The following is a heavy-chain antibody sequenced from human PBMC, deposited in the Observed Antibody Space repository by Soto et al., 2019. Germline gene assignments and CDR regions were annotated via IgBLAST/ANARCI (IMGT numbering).Heavy chain of an antibody. Sequence: ETLSLTCAVYGAPFSGYYWTWIRQPPGKGLEWVSVIYSGGSTYYADSVKGRFTISRDNSKNTLYLQMNSLRAEDTAVYYCARVWDSSGYYAVGAFDIWGQGTMVTVSS. CDR2: IYSGGST. D-gene: IGHD3-22*01. V-gene: IGHV3-53*01. J-gene: IGHJ3*02. CDR3: ARVWDSSGYYAVGAFDI. CDR1: GAPFSGYY.